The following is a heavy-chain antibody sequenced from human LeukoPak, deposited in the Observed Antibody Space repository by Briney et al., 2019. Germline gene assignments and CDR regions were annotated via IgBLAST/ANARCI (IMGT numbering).Heavy chain of an antibody. Sequence: SQTLSFTCAISGDSVSSKSAAWNWIRQSPSRGLEWLGRTYYRSKWYREYALSVKSRIIINPDTSKNQFSLHLNSVTPEDTAVYYCTRTGGMDVWGQGTTVTVSS. J-gene: IGHJ6*02. D-gene: IGHD3-10*01. CDR3: TRTGGMDV. CDR1: GDSVSSKSAA. V-gene: IGHV6-1*01. CDR2: TYYRSKWYR.